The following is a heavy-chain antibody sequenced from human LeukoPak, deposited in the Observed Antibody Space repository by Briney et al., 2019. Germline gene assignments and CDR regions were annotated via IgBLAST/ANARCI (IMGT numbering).Heavy chain of an antibody. V-gene: IGHV3-74*01. CDR2: INSDGSST. CDR3: ASQYSSSWYSNAFDI. J-gene: IGHJ3*02. CDR1: GFTFSSYW. D-gene: IGHD6-13*01. Sequence: PGGSLRLSCAASGFTFSSYWMHWVRQAPGKGLVWVSRINSDGSSTSYADSVKGRFTISRDNAKNTLYLQMNSLRAEDTAVYYCASQYSSSWYSNAFDIWGQGTMVTVSS.